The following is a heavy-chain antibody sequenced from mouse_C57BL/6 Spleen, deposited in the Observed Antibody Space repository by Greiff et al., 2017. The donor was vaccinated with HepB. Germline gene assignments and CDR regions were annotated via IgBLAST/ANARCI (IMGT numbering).Heavy chain of an antibody. CDR3: ARDEDWYFDV. CDR1: GFTFSSYG. J-gene: IGHJ1*03. V-gene: IGHV5-6*01. Sequence: EVQGVESGGDLVKPGGSLKLSCAASGFTFSSYGMSWVRQTPDKRLEWVATISSGGSYTYYPDSVKGRFTISRDNAKNTLYLQMSSLKSEDTAMYDCARDEDWYFDVWGTGTTVTVSS. CDR2: ISSGGSYT.